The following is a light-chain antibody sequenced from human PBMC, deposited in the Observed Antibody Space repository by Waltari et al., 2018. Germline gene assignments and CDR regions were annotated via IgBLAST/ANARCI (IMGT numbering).Light chain of an antibody. Sequence: DIQLTQSPSFLSASVGDRVTITCRASQDISSYLAWYQQKPGKAPKLLIYAASSLQSGVPRRVSGSGSGSEFSLTLSSLQPEDIATYYCQQLHSYPRTFGQGTRVEIK. CDR2: AAS. CDR1: QDISSY. J-gene: IGKJ1*01. CDR3: QQLHSYPRT. V-gene: IGKV1-9*01.